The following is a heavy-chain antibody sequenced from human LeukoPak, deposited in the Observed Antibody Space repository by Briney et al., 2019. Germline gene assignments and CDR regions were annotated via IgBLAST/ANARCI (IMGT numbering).Heavy chain of an antibody. CDR3: ARVYYASWSGQPLSQHWLDP. J-gene: IGHJ5*02. Sequence: GGSLRLSCAASGFTFSNYWMHWVRQAPGKGLVWVSRINSDGSSTNYADSVKGRFAISRDNAKNSLYLQMNGLRVEDTAVYYCARVYYASWSGQPLSQHWLDPWGQGTLVTVSS. V-gene: IGHV3-74*01. CDR1: GFTFSNYW. D-gene: IGHD3-3*01. CDR2: INSDGSST.